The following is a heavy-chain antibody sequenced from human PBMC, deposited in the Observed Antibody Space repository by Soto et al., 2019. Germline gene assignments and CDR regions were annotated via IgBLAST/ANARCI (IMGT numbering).Heavy chain of an antibody. V-gene: IGHV3-23*01. D-gene: IGHD1-26*01. CDR3: ARRGSGSYYDY. Sequence: EVQLLESGGGLVQPGGSLRLSCAASGFTFSSYAMRWVRQAPGKGLEWVSAISGSGDSTYYADSVKGRFTTSRDNSKNTLYLQMNSLRAEDTAVYYCARRGSGSYYDYWRQGTLVTVSS. CDR1: GFTFSSYA. J-gene: IGHJ4*02. CDR2: ISGSGDST.